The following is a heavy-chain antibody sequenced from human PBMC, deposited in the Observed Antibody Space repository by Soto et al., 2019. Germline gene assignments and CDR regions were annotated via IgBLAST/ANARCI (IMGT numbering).Heavy chain of an antibody. D-gene: IGHD6-13*01. CDR1: GYTFTSYW. Sequence: GESLKISCRGSGYTFTSYWIGWVRQMPGKGPEWMGVIYPGDSDTRYSPSFQGQVTISADRSISTAYLQWSSLKASDTAMYYCARTGPHSSSGYRDVYWGQGTLVTVSS. CDR2: IYPGDSDT. V-gene: IGHV5-51*01. J-gene: IGHJ4*02. CDR3: ARTGPHSSSGYRDVY.